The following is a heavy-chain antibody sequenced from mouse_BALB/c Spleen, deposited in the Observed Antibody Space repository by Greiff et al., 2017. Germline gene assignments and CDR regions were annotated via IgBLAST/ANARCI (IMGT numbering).Heavy chain of an antibody. Sequence: EVQVVESGGDLVKPGGSLKLSCAASGFTFSSYGMSWVRQTPDKRLEWVATISSGGSYTYYPDSVKGRFTISRDNAKNTLYLQMSSLKSEDTAMYYCARQGATVVEGYWGQGTTLTVSS. V-gene: IGHV5-6*01. CDR2: ISSGGSYT. J-gene: IGHJ2*01. CDR1: GFTFSSYG. CDR3: ARQGATVVEGY. D-gene: IGHD1-1*01.